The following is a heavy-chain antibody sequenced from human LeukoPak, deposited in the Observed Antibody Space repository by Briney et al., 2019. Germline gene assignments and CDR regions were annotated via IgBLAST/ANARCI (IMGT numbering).Heavy chain of an antibody. Sequence: GASVKVSCKASGGTFSSYAISWVRQAPGQGLEWMGGIIPIFGTANYAQKFQGRVTITTDESTSTAYMELSSLRSEDTAVYYCAGTQREDTAMAASDYWGQGTLVTVSS. CDR2: IIPIFGTA. V-gene: IGHV1-69*05. D-gene: IGHD5-18*01. CDR3: AGTQREDTAMAASDY. J-gene: IGHJ4*02. CDR1: GGTFSSYA.